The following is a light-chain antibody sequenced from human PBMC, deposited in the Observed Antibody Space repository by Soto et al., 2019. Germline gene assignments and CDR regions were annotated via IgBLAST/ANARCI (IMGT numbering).Light chain of an antibody. CDR1: SGHTGYI. V-gene: IGLV4-60*03. CDR3: ETWDSNTRV. J-gene: IGLJ1*01. CDR2: LEGSGSY. Sequence: QPVLTQSSSASASLGSSVKLTCTLSSGHTGYIIAWHQQQPGKAPRYLMKLEGSGSYNKGGGVPDRFSGSSSGAVRYLTISNLQSEDEADYYCETWDSNTRVFGTGTKVTV.